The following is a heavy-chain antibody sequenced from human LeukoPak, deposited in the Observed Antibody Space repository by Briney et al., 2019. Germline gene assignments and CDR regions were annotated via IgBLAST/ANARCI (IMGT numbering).Heavy chain of an antibody. CDR3: ATLGDVLRLFPLISLDGMDV. J-gene: IGHJ6*02. D-gene: IGHD3-3*01. CDR1: GYTFTNHG. V-gene: IGHV1-18*01. Sequence: GATVKVSCKASGYTFTNHGITWVRQAPGQGLEWMGWISAYNGDTNYAQRFQGRITMTTDTSTTTAYMELRSLRSDDTAVYYCATLGDVLRLFPLISLDGMDVWGQGTTVTVSS. CDR2: ISAYNGDT.